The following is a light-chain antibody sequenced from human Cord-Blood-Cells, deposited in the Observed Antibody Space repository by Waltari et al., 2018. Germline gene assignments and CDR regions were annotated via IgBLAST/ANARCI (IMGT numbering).Light chain of an antibody. CDR1: SSDGGGYNY. J-gene: IGLJ2*01. CDR3: SSYTSSSNVV. Sequence: QSALTQPASVSGSPGQSITIPCPGTSSDGGGYNYVSWYQQHPGKAPKLMIYDVSNRPSGVSNRFSGSKSGNTASLTISGLQAEDEADYYCSSYTSSSNVVFGGGTKLTVL. CDR2: DVS. V-gene: IGLV2-14*01.